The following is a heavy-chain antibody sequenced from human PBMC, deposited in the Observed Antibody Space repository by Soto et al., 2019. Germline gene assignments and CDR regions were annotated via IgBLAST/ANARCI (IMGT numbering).Heavy chain of an antibody. V-gene: IGHV3-74*01. J-gene: IGHJ3*02. CDR1: GFTFSSYW. Sequence: EVQLVESGGGLVQPGGSLRLSCAASGFTFSSYWMHWVRQAPGKGLVWVSRINSDGSSTSYADSVKGRFTISRDNAKNTLYLQMNSLRAEDTAVYYCARDMTYYYDSSGYYLGSHAFDIWGQGTMFTVSS. D-gene: IGHD3-22*01. CDR3: ARDMTYYYDSSGYYLGSHAFDI. CDR2: INSDGSST.